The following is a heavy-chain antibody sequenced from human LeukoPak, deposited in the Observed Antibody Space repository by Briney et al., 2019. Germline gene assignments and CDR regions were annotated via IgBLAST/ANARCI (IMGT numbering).Heavy chain of an antibody. V-gene: IGHV3-20*04. D-gene: IGHD3-22*01. Sequence: PGGSLRLSCAASGFTFDDYGMSWVRQAPGKGLEWVSGINWNGGSTGYADSVKGRFTISRDNAKNSLYLQMNSLRAEDTALYYCARVEGYYYDSSGYFVGPYYFDYWGQGTLVTVSS. J-gene: IGHJ4*02. CDR1: GFTFDDYG. CDR2: INWNGGST. CDR3: ARVEGYYYDSSGYFVGPYYFDY.